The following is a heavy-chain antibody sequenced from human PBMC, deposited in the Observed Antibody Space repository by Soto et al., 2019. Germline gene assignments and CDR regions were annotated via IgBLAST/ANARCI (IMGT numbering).Heavy chain of an antibody. CDR3: ARGPTVSPGGYYYGMDV. V-gene: IGHV4-59*01. J-gene: IGHJ6*02. Sequence: PSETLSLTCTVSGGSISSYYWSWIRQPPGKGLEWIGHIYYSGSTNYNPSLKSRVTISVDTSKNQFSLKLNSVTAADTAVYYCARGPTVSPGGYYYGMDVWGQGTTVTVSS. D-gene: IGHD4-4*01. CDR1: GGSISSYY. CDR2: IYYSGST.